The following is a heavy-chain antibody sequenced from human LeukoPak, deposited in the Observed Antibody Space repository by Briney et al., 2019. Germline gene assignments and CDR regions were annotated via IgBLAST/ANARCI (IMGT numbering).Heavy chain of an antibody. CDR1: GFTFSGSA. CDR2: IRSKANSYAT. CDR3: TRPTTGSLGWFDP. Sequence: GGSLRLSCAASGFTFSGSAMHWVRQASGKGLEWVGRIRSKANSYATAYAASVKGRFTISRDDSKNTAYLQMNSPKTEDTAVYYCTRPTTGSLGWFDPWGQGTLVTVSS. D-gene: IGHD4-17*01. V-gene: IGHV3-73*01. J-gene: IGHJ5*02.